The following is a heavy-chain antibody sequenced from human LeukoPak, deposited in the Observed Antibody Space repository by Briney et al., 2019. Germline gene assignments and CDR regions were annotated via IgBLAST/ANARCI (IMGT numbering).Heavy chain of an antibody. Sequence: GGSPRLSCAASGFTFTTYGMHWVRQAPGKGLEWVAIIWYDGSNKYYAGSVRGRFTISRDNSKNTLYLQMNSLRVEDTAMYYCAGGEPYVYWGQGTLVTVSS. D-gene: IGHD1-14*01. V-gene: IGHV3-33*01. CDR1: GFTFTTYG. J-gene: IGHJ4*02. CDR2: IWYDGSNK. CDR3: AGGEPYVY.